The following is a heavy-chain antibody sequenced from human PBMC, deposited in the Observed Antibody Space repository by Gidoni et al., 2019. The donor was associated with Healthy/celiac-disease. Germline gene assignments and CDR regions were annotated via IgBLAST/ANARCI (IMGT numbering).Heavy chain of an antibody. CDR1: GGSISRYY. J-gene: IGHJ4*02. V-gene: IGHV4-59*01. CDR3: SRTYGSGSYYNRPFDY. CDR2: IYYSGST. Sequence: QVQLKESGPGLVKLSETLSLTCTVSGGSISRYYWSWIRQPPGKGLEWIGYIYYSGSTNYNPSLKSRVSISVDTSKNQFSLKLSSVTAADTAVYYCSRTYGSGSYYNRPFDYWGQGTLVTVSS. D-gene: IGHD3-10*01.